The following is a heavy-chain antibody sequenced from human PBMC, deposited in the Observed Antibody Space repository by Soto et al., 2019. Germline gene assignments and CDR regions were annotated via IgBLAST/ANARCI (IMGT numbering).Heavy chain of an antibody. CDR3: ARDIRGCSGCLHSVLLWFGELYGMDV. CDR2: ISAYNGNT. J-gene: IGHJ6*02. D-gene: IGHD3-10*01. CDR1: GYTFTSYG. Sequence: ASVKVSCKASGYTFTSYGISWVRQAPGQGLERMGWISAYNGNTNYAQKLQGRVTMTTDTSTSTAYMELRSLRSDDTAVYYCARDIRGCSGCLHSVLLWFGELYGMDVWGQGDTVTVSS. V-gene: IGHV1-18*01.